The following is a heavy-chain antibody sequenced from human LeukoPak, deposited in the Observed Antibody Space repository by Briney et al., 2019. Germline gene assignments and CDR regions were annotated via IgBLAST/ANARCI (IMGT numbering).Heavy chain of an antibody. Sequence: NPSETLSLTCAVYGGSFSGYYWSWIRQPPGKGLEWIGEINHSGSTNYNPSLKSRVTISVDTSKNQFSLKLSSVTAADTAVYYCARGPLITIFGVVIRLGKYFDYWGQGTLVTDSS. D-gene: IGHD3-3*01. CDR2: INHSGST. CDR3: ARGPLITIFGVVIRLGKYFDY. J-gene: IGHJ4*02. CDR1: GGSFSGYY. V-gene: IGHV4-34*01.